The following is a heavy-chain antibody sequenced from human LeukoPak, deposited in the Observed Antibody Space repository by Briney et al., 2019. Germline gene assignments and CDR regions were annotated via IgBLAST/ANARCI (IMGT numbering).Heavy chain of an antibody. J-gene: IGHJ4*02. Sequence: PSETLSLTCTVSGGSISSSSYYWGWIRQPPGKGLEWIGSVYYSGATYYNPSLNSRVTISVDTSKKQFSLKLSSVTAADTAVYYCARVGGYCSSTSCRNKGLYDYWGQGTLVTVSS. V-gene: IGHV4-39*01. CDR1: GGSISSSSYY. D-gene: IGHD2-2*01. CDR3: ARVGGYCSSTSCRNKGLYDY. CDR2: VYYSGAT.